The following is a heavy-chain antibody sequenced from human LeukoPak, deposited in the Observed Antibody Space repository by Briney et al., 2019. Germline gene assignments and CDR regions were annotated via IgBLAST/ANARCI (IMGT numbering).Heavy chain of an antibody. Sequence: KPGGSLRLSCAASGFTFSSYSMNWVRQAPGKGLEWVSSMSVSSGLIYYADSVKRRFTISRDNAKSSLYLQMNRLRVEDTAVYYCAREFAGSASGAGYWGQGTLVTVSS. D-gene: IGHD1-26*01. CDR3: AREFAGSASGAGY. CDR1: GFTFSSYS. V-gene: IGHV3-21*01. J-gene: IGHJ4*02. CDR2: MSVSSGLI.